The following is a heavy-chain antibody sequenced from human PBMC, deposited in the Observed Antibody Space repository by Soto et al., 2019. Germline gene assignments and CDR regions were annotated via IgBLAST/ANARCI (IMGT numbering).Heavy chain of an antibody. CDR2: LSGSGGST. J-gene: IGHJ4*02. D-gene: IGHD3-16*01. CDR1: GFSFHTYA. CDR3: AKDLRDWGFFDY. V-gene: IGHV3-23*01. Sequence: VQLLESGGGLVQPGGSLRLSCAASGFSFHTYAMGWVRQAPGKGLEWVSSLSGSGGSTNYADSVKGRFTIPRDNSKDTLYLQMNNLRAEDTAMYYCAKDLRDWGFFDYWGLGTLVTVSS.